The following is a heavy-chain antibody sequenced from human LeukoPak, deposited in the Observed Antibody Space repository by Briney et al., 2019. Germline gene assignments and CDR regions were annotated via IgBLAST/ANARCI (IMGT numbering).Heavy chain of an antibody. CDR3: ARATSGSYYYYYYYMDV. V-gene: IGHV1-8*03. CDR1: GYTFTSYD. J-gene: IGHJ6*03. CDR2: MNPNSGNT. D-gene: IGHD1-26*01. Sequence: ASVKVSCKASGYTFTSYDINWVRQATGQGLEWMGWMNPNSGNTGYAQKFQGRVTITRNTSISTAYMELSSLRSEDTAVYYCARATSGSYYYYYYYMDVWGKGTTVTVSS.